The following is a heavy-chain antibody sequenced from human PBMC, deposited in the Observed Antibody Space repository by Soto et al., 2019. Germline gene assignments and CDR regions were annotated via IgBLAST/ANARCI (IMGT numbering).Heavy chain of an antibody. CDR3: ARLRFIFMERDFDS. Sequence: EVQLVESGGGLVQPGGSLRLSCAASGFTFTSYWMRWVRQAPGKGLEWVANIKQDGTSKYYADFVKGRFTVSRDNGKSSIYLQMDSLRDDDTAVYLCARLRFIFMERDFDSWGQGTLVTVSS. J-gene: IGHJ4*02. CDR1: GFTFTSYW. V-gene: IGHV3-7*05. CDR2: IKQDGTSK. D-gene: IGHD3-3*01.